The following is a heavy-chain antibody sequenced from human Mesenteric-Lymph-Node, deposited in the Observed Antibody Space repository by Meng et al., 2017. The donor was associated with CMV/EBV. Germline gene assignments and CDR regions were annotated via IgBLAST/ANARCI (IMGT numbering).Heavy chain of an antibody. V-gene: IGHV3-21*01. J-gene: IGHJ4*02. CDR3: ARDLLVVHANPPV. D-gene: IGHD3-10*01. Sequence: GESLKISCAASGFTVSSNYMSWVRQAPGKGLEWVSSISSSRNYIYYADSVKGRFSISRDNAKNTVYLQMNSLSADDTAVYFCARDLLVVHANPPVWGQGTLVTVSS. CDR2: ISSSRNYI. CDR1: GFTVSSNY.